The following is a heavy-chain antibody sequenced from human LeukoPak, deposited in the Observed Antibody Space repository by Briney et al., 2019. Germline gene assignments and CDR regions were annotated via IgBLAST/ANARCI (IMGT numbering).Heavy chain of an antibody. CDR1: GFTFSSYE. CDR3: ARDGGVLRYFDWLLYPHLDY. Sequence: GGSLRLSCAASGFTFSSYEMNWVRQAPGKGLEWVSYISSSSSTIYYADSVKGRSTISRDNAKNSLYLQMNSLRAEDTAVYYCARDGGVLRYFDWLLYPHLDYWGQGTLVTVSS. J-gene: IGHJ4*02. D-gene: IGHD3-9*01. V-gene: IGHV3-48*01. CDR2: ISSSSSTI.